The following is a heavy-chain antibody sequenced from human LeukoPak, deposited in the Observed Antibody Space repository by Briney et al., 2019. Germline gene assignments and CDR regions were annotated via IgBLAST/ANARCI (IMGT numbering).Heavy chain of an antibody. V-gene: IGHV3-23*01. J-gene: IGHJ6*03. CDR1: GFSVTTYA. Sequence: PGGSLRLSCAASGFSVTTYAMGWVRQAPGKGLEWVSVISDRGDSTHYADSVKGRFTISRDSSKNTLYLQMNSLRAEDTAVYYCARDRRGYSYGYYYYYMDVWGKGTTVTVSS. CDR3: ARDRRGYSYGYYYYYMDV. CDR2: ISDRGDST. D-gene: IGHD5-18*01.